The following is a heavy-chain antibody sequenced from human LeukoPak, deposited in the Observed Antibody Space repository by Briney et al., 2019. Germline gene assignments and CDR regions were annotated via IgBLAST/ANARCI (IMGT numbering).Heavy chain of an antibody. CDR3: AGGEDIVVVPAAMIYYGMDV. D-gene: IGHD2-2*01. CDR1: GGSFSGYY. J-gene: IGHJ6*02. Sequence: SETLSLTCAVYGGSFSGYYWSWIRQPPGKGLEWIGEINHSGSTNYNPSLKSRVTISVDTSKNQFSLKLSSVTAADTAVYYCAGGEDIVVVPAAMIYYGMDVWGQGTTVTVSS. CDR2: INHSGST. V-gene: IGHV4-34*01.